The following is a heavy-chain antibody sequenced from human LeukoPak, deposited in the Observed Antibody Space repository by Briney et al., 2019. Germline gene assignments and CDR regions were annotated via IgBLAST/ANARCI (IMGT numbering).Heavy chain of an antibody. CDR1: GGSFSGYY. CDR2: INHSGST. Sequence: PSETLSLTCAVYGGSFSGYYWSWIRQPPGNGLEWIGEINHSGSTNYNPSLKSRVTISVDTSKNQFSLKLRSVTAADMAVYYCAILAAATNWGQGTLVTVSS. CDR3: AILAAATN. D-gene: IGHD6-13*01. V-gene: IGHV4-34*01. J-gene: IGHJ4*02.